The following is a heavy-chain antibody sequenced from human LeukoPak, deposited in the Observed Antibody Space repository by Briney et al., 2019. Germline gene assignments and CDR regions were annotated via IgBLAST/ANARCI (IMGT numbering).Heavy chain of an antibody. V-gene: IGHV4-31*03. D-gene: IGHD6-19*01. CDR1: GGSISSGGYY. CDR3: AREAVPDGMDV. Sequence: SQTLSLTCTVSGGSISSGGYYWSWIRQHPGKGLEWIGYIYYSGSTYYNPSLKSRVTISVDTSKNQFSLKLSSVTAADTAVYCCAREAVPDGMDVWGQGTTVTVSS. J-gene: IGHJ6*02. CDR2: IYYSGST.